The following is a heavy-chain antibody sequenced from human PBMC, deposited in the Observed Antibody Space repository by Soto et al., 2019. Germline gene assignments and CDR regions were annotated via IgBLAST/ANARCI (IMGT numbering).Heavy chain of an antibody. CDR3: ARHKFEGWIQHTAAFDI. V-gene: IGHV4-59*08. CDR2: IYYSGST. CDR1: GGSISSYY. J-gene: IGHJ3*02. Sequence: PSETLSLTCTVSGGSISSYYWSWIRQPPGKGLEWIGYIYYSGSTNYNPSLKSRVTISVDTSKNQFSLKLSSVTAADTAVYYCARHKFEGWIQHTAAFDIWGQGTMVTVSS. D-gene: IGHD5-18*01.